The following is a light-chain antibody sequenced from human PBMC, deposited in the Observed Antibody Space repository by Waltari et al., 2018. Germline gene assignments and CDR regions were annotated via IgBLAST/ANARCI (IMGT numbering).Light chain of an antibody. V-gene: IGKV4-1*01. CDR3: QQYYGVPLT. J-gene: IGKJ4*01. CDR2: WAS. CDR1: PSVPSRANNQDY. Sequence: DIVMTQSPDFLAVSLGERAPIHCNSSPSVPSRANNQDYLAWYQQKTGQPPNFLIYWASPRESGVPDRFSGSGSGTDFTLTISSLQAEDVAVYYCQQYYGVPLTFGGGTKVEIK.